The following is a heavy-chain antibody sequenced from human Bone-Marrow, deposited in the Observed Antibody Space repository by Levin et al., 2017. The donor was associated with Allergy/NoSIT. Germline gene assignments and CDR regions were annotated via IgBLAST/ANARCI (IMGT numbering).Heavy chain of an antibody. V-gene: IGHV3-48*03. Sequence: TGESLKISCVASGFSLSQYDMIWVRQSPGKGLEWLSTISNTGTTVSFADSVKGRFTVSRDNTKKSLFLEMNSLRADDTAIYYCARGSFRTESLLGYYYGLDVWGQGTTVSVSS. CDR1: GFSLSQYD. J-gene: IGHJ6*02. CDR3: ARGSFRTESLLGYYYGLDV. D-gene: IGHD2-21*01. CDR2: ISNTGTTV.